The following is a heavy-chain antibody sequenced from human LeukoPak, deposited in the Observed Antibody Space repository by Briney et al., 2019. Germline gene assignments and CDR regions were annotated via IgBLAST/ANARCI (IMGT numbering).Heavy chain of an antibody. CDR1: DGSFSDDY. CDR2: INRSGNT. V-gene: IGHV4-34*01. D-gene: IGHD3-22*01. J-gene: IGHJ3*02. Sequence: SETLSLTCGVDDGSFSDDYWSWIRQPPGKGLEWIGEINRSGNTNYNPSLRSRVTISVDTSNNQFSLKLRSVTAADTAVYYCARDWGSYYYDSSGYYRGFDIWGQGTMVTVSS. CDR3: ARDWGSYYYDSSGYYRGFDI.